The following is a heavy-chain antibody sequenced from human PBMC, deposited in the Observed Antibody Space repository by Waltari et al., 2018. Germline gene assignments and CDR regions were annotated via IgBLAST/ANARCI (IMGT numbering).Heavy chain of an antibody. Sequence: EVQLVESGGGLIQPGGSLRLSCAASGFTVSTNYMTWVRQAPEKGLEELSVIYKGGSTNYADSVKGQFTISRDNSKNTLYLQMNSLRAEDTAVYYCARDPSGSYPGDDWGQGTLVTVSS. CDR2: IYKGGST. CDR1: GFTVSTNY. CDR3: ARDPSGSYPGDD. J-gene: IGHJ4*02. V-gene: IGHV3-53*01. D-gene: IGHD1-26*01.